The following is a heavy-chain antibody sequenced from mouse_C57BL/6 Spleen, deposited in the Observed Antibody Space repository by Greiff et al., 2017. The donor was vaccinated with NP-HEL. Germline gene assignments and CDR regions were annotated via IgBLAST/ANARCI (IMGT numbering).Heavy chain of an antibody. V-gene: IGHV5-17*01. D-gene: IGHD2-5*01. CDR1: GFTFSDYG. J-gene: IGHJ3*01. Sequence: EVMLVESGGGLVKPGGSLKLSCAASGFTFSDYGMHWVRQAPEKGLEWVAYISSGSSTIYYADTVKGRFTISRDNAKNTLFLQMTSLRSEDTAMYYCARGGYSNLAWFAYWGQGTLVTVSA. CDR2: ISSGSSTI. CDR3: ARGGYSNLAWFAY.